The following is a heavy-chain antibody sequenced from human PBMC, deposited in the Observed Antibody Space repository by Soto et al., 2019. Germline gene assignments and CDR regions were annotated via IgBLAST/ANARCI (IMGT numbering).Heavy chain of an antibody. V-gene: IGHV4-59*01. CDR3: ARDFSPNCGGDCYRRYYYYGMDV. CDR2: IYYSGST. D-gene: IGHD2-21*02. Sequence: PSLTCTVSGGSISSYYWSWIRQPPGKGLEWIGYIYYSGSTNYNPSLKSRVTISVDTSKNQFSLKLSSVTAADTAVYYCARDFSPNCGGDCYRRYYYYGMDVWGQGTTVTVSS. J-gene: IGHJ6*02. CDR1: GGSISSYY.